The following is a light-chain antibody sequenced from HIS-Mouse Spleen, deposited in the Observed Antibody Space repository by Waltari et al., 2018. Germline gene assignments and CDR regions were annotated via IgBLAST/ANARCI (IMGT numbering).Light chain of an antibody. CDR2: RNN. J-gene: IGLJ3*02. CDR1: SSNSGSNY. V-gene: IGLV1-47*01. CDR3: AAWDDSLSGPV. Sequence: QSVLTQPPSASGNPGQRVTISCSGSSSNSGSNYVYWYQQLPGPAPKLLIYRNNQRPSGVPDRFSGSKSGTSASLAISGLRSEDEADYYCAAWDDSLSGPVFGGGTKLTVL.